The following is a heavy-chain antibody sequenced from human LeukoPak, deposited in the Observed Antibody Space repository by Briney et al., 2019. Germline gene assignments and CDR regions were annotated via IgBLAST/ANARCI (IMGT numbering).Heavy chain of an antibody. CDR1: GFTFSSYE. CDR3: ARDRRFDSSGYYGNWFDP. D-gene: IGHD3-22*01. V-gene: IGHV3-48*03. CDR2: ISSSGSTI. Sequence: PGGSLRLSCAASGFTFSSYEMNWVRQAPGKGLEWVSYISSSGSTIYYADSVKGRFTISRDKAKNSLYLQMNSLRAEDTAVYYCARDRRFDSSGYYGNWFDPWGQGTLVTVSS. J-gene: IGHJ5*02.